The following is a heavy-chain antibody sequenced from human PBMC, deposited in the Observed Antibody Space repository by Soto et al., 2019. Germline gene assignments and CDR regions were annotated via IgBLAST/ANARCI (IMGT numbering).Heavy chain of an antibody. D-gene: IGHD5-12*01. CDR1: GGSISSGNW. J-gene: IGHJ1*01. CDR3: ARDGRDGYNLGY. Sequence: QVQLQESGPGLVRPSGTLSLICSVSGGSISSGNWWSWVRQPPGKGLEWIGEIWHGGNTNYSPSLKSRGTISVDTSKNQFSLNLNSVTAADAGVYFCARDGRDGYNLGYWGQGSLVTVSS. CDR2: IWHGGNT. V-gene: IGHV4-4*02.